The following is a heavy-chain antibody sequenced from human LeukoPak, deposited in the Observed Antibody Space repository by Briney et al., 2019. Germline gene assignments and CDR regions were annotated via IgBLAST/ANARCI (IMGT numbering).Heavy chain of an antibody. CDR2: ISISGDSM. Sequence: GGSLRLSCAASGFTFSTYTMKWVRQAPGKGLEWVSSISISGDSMYYADSVKGRFTISRDNARNSLYLQMNSLRAEDTAVYYCARGFTRGYHYDSSDYWGQGTLVTVSS. V-gene: IGHV3-21*01. CDR1: GFTFSTYT. D-gene: IGHD3-22*01. J-gene: IGHJ4*02. CDR3: ARGFTRGYHYDSSDY.